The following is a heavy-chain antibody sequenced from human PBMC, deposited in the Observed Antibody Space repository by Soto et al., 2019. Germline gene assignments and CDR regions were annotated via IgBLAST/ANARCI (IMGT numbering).Heavy chain of an antibody. CDR2: IYYSGST. CDR1: GGSIGSGCDY. V-gene: IGHV4-61*01. CDR3: AREGIDFDYYYGMDV. J-gene: IGHJ6*02. D-gene: IGHD3-3*01. Sequence: SETLSLTCTVAGGSIGSGCDYWSWIRQHPGKGLEWIGYIYYSGSTNYNPSLKSRVTISVDTSKNQFSLKLSSVTAADTAVYYCAREGIDFDYYYGMDVWGQGSTVTVSS.